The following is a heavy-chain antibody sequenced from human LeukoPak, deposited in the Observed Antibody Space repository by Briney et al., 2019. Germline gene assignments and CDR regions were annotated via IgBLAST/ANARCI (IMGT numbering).Heavy chain of an antibody. V-gene: IGHV3-7*01. CDR3: VREGPPQGRPWSGWYPFDF. Sequence: SGGSLRLSCAASGFTFSSYWMTWVRQAPGKGLEWVANIRGDGSERFYVGCLKGRFTISRDNAKNSLYLQMNSLRVDDTAVYYCVREGPPQGRPWSGWYPFDFWGQGILVTVSS. CDR2: IRGDGSER. D-gene: IGHD3-3*01. J-gene: IGHJ4*02. CDR1: GFTFSSYW.